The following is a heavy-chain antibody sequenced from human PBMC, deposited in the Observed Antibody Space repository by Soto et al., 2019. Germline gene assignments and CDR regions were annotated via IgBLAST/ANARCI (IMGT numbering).Heavy chain of an antibody. CDR3: ARGLSAVIAVAGTDYYYGMDV. J-gene: IGHJ6*02. D-gene: IGHD6-19*01. V-gene: IGHV3-30-3*01. CDR1: GFTFSSYA. Sequence: QVQLVESGGGVVQPGRSLRLSCAASGFTFSSYAMHWVRQAPGKGLEWVAVISYDGSNKYYADSVKGRFTISRDNSKNTLYLQMNGLRAEDTAVYYCARGLSAVIAVAGTDYYYGMDVWGQGTTVTVSS. CDR2: ISYDGSNK.